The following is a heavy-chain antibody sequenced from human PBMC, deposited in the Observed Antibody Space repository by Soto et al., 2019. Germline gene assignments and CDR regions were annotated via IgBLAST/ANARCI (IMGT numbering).Heavy chain of an antibody. V-gene: IGHV1-69*02. CDR1: GGTFSSYT. CDR3: ERVEGWFDP. J-gene: IGHJ5*02. Sequence: QVQLVQSGAEVKKPGSSVKVSCKASGGTFSSYTISWVRQAPGQGLEWMGRIIPILGIANYAQKFQGRVTITADKSTSTAYMELRSLRSEDTAVYYCERVEGWFDPWGQGTLVTVSS. CDR2: IIPILGIA. D-gene: IGHD1-1*01.